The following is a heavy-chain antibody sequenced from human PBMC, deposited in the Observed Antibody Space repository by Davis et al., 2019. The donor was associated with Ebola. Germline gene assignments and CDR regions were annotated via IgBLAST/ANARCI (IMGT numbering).Heavy chain of an antibody. D-gene: IGHD5/OR15-5a*01. CDR2: ISAYNGNT. Sequence: ASVKVSCKASGYTFTSYGISWVRQAPGQGLEWMGWISAYNGNTNYAQKLQGRVTMTTDTSTSTVYMELSSLRSEDTAVYYCVYYYYYYGMDVWGQGTTVTVSS. V-gene: IGHV1-18*01. CDR1: GYTFTSYG. CDR3: VYYYYYYGMDV. J-gene: IGHJ6*02.